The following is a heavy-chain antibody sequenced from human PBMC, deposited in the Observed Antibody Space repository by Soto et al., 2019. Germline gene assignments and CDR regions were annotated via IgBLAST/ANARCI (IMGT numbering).Heavy chain of an antibody. CDR3: ARDRTSYDFWSGYDHYYYGMDV. J-gene: IGHJ6*02. CDR1: GFTFSSYA. Sequence: GGSLRLSCAASGFTFSSYAMHWFRQAPVNGLEWVAFVSYDGSNKYYADSVKGRFTISRDNSKNTLFLQMNSLRAEDTAVYYCARDRTSYDFWSGYDHYYYGMDVWGQGTTVTVSS. D-gene: IGHD3-3*01. V-gene: IGHV3-30-3*01. CDR2: VSYDGSNK.